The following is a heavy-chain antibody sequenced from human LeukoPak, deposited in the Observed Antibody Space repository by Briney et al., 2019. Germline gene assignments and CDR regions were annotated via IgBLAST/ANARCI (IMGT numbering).Heavy chain of an antibody. CDR2: IYSSGST. D-gene: IGHD3-10*01. V-gene: IGHV4-4*07. Sequence: PSETLSLTCAVSGGPVSNSYWSWIRQPAGKGLEWIGRIYSSGSTHYSPSFKNRVTMSVDTSKNRFSLKVSSVTAADTAVYYCARVAEAGDQDNWFDPWGQGTLVTVSS. J-gene: IGHJ5*02. CDR1: GGPVSNSY. CDR3: ARVAEAGDQDNWFDP.